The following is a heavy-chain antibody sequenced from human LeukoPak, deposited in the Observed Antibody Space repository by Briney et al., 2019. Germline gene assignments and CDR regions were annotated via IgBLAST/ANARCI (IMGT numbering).Heavy chain of an antibody. CDR2: INHSGST. J-gene: IGHJ4*02. CDR3: ARKTRRYDSSGYYPAYFDY. CDR1: GGSISSSSYY. Sequence: SETLSLTCNVSGGSISSSSYYWSWIRQPPGKGLEWIGEINHSGSTNYNPSLKSRVTISVDTSKNQFSLKLSSVTAADTAVYYCARKTRRYDSSGYYPAYFDYWGQGTLVTVSS. D-gene: IGHD3-22*01. V-gene: IGHV4-39*07.